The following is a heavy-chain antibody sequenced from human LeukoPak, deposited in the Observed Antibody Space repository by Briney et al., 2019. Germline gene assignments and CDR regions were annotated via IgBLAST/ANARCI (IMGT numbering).Heavy chain of an antibody. D-gene: IGHD3-16*01. V-gene: IGHV1-18*04. CDR3: ARNKTPGGGGFDY. Sequence: ASVKVSFKASGYTFNSHGISWIRQAPGRGAEWMGWIRGDYGYTKSAKNFHGRVTMNTDTSTDTSYMDLRSLRSDDTDVYYCARNKTPGGGGFDYWGQGTVITVSS. CDR1: GYTFNSHG. CDR2: IRGDYGYT. J-gene: IGHJ4*02.